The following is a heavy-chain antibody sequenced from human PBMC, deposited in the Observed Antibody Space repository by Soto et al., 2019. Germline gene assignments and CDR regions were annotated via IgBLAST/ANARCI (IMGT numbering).Heavy chain of an antibody. D-gene: IGHD2-8*02. CDR3: ARGGGVYYFDY. CDR2: IYYSGIT. V-gene: IGHV4-59*01. J-gene: IGHJ4*02. Sequence: QVQLQESGPGLVKPSETLSLTCTVSGGSISSYYWSWIRQPPGKGLECIGHIYYSGITDYNPSLMSRVTISVDPSKRPVSLKLSSVTAADTAVYYCARGGGVYYFDYWGQGTLVPVSS. CDR1: GGSISSYY.